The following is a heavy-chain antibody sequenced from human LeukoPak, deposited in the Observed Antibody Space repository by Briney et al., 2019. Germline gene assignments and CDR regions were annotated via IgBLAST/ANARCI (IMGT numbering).Heavy chain of an antibody. Sequence: SETLSLTCTVSGGSISSSSYYWGWIRQPPGKGLEWIGSIYYSGSTYYNPSLKSRVTIPVDTSKNQFSLKLSSVTAADTAVYYCARLREGLPFDYWGQGTLVTVSS. D-gene: IGHD5-24*01. CDR2: IYYSGST. CDR3: ARLREGLPFDY. CDR1: GGSISSSSYY. J-gene: IGHJ4*02. V-gene: IGHV4-39*01.